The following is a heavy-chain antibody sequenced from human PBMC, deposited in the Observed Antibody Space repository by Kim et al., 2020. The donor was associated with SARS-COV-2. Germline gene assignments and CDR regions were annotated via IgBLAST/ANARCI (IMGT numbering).Heavy chain of an antibody. CDR2: IDGSDGTT. CDR3: LKGGWGWIWDY. CDR1: GFTFTDHA. Sequence: GGSLRLSCTTSGFTFTDHAMSWVRQAPGKGLEWVSSIDGSDGTTYYVDSVKGRFSISRDDSKNTLYLQMSAVRADDTAAYYCLKGGWGWIWDYWGQGTLVTVSS. D-gene: IGHD2-21*01. J-gene: IGHJ4*02. V-gene: IGHV3-23*01.